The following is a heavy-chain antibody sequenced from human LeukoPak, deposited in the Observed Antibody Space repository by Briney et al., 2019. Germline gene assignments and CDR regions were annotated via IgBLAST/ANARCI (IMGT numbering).Heavy chain of an antibody. V-gene: IGHV3-23*01. CDR3: AKDHLKQQLVLLIDY. CDR2: ISGSGGST. J-gene: IGHJ4*02. Sequence: GGSLRLSCAASGFTFSSYAMSWVRQAPGKGLERVSAISGSGGSTYYADSVKGRFTISRDNSKNTLYLQMNSLRAEDTAVYYCAKDHLKQQLVLLIDYWGQGTLVTVSS. CDR1: GFTFSSYA. D-gene: IGHD6-13*01.